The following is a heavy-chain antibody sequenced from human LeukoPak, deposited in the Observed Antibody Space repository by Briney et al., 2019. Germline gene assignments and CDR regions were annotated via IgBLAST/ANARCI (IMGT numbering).Heavy chain of an antibody. D-gene: IGHD2-15*01. V-gene: IGHV3-21*01. J-gene: IGHJ3*02. CDR3: AREGGQPAFHI. CDR2: ISSSSSYI. CDR1: GFTFSSYT. Sequence: PGGSLRLFCAASGFTFSSYTMNWVRQAPGKGLEWVSSISSSSSYIYYADSVKGRFTISRDNAKNSLYLQMNSLRAEDTAVYYCAREGGQPAFHIWGQGTMVTVSS.